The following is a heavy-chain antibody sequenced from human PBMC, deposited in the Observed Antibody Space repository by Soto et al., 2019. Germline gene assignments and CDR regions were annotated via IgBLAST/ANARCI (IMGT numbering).Heavy chain of an antibody. V-gene: IGHV1-8*01. CDR2: MNPNSGNT. Sequence: ASVKVCCKASGYTFTRYDINWVRQATGQGLEWMGWMNPNSGNTGYAQKFQGRVTMTRNTSISTAYMELSSLRSEDTAVYYCARGPKYYPFDPWGQGTLVTVSS. D-gene: IGHD3-10*01. CDR3: ARGPKYYPFDP. CDR1: GYTFTRYD. J-gene: IGHJ5*02.